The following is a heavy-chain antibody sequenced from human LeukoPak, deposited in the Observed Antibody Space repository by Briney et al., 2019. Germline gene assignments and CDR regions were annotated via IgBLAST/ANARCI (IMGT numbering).Heavy chain of an antibody. J-gene: IGHJ6*02. CDR1: GGSISSGGYY. V-gene: IGHV4-31*03. Sequence: SQTLSLTCTVSGGSISSGGYYWSWIRQHPGKGLEWIGYIYYSGSTYYNPSLRSRVTISVDTSKNQFSLKLSSVTAADTAVYYCARDGVVVPAAPYCGVDVWGQGTTVTVSS. D-gene: IGHD2-2*01. CDR3: ARDGVVVPAAPYCGVDV. CDR2: IYYSGST.